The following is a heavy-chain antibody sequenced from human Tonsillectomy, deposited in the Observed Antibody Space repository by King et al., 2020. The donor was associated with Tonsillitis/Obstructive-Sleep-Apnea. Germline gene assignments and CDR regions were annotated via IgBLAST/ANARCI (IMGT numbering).Heavy chain of an antibody. D-gene: IGHD6-13*01. J-gene: IGHJ4*02. V-gene: IGHV3-9*01. CDR2: ISWNSGSI. CDR1: GFTLDDYA. CDR3: AKDQQLVSPPDY. Sequence: VQLVESGGGLVQPGRSLRLSCAASGFTLDDYAMHWVRQAPGKGLEWVSGISWNSGSIGYADSVKGRFTISRDNAKNSLYLQMNSLRAEDTAFYYCAKDQQLVSPPDYWGQGTLVTVSS.